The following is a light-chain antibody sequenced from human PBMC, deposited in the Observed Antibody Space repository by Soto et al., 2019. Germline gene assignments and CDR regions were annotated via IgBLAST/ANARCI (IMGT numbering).Light chain of an antibody. CDR3: QQYEAVVT. Sequence: EIVLTQSPATLSLSPGERATLSCRASQSVGKFLAWYQQKPGRALRLLIDGASTRATGIPDRFSGSGSGTDFTLTISRLEPEDVAVYYCQQYEAVVTFGQGTKGDIK. CDR2: GAS. J-gene: IGKJ1*01. CDR1: QSVGKF. V-gene: IGKV3-20*01.